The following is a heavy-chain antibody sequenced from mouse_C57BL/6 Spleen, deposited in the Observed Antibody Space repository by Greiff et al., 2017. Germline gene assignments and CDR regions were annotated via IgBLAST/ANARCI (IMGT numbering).Heavy chain of an antibody. V-gene: IGHV1-63*01. CDR2: IYPGGGYT. CDR1: GYTFTNYW. J-gene: IGHJ1*03. Sequence: VQLQQSGAELVRPGTSVKMSCKASGYTFTNYWIGWAKQRPGHGLEWIGDIYPGGGYTNYNEKFKGKATLTADKSSSTAYMQFSSLTSEDSAIYYCARVITRYFDVWGTGTTVTVSS. CDR3: ARVITRYFDV. D-gene: IGHD2-4*01.